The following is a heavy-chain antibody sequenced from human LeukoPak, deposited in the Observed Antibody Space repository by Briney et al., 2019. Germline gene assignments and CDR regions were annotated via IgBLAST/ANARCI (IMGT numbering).Heavy chain of an antibody. J-gene: IGHJ6*03. V-gene: IGHV4-59*01. CDR1: GGSISSYY. CDR2: IYYSGST. D-gene: IGHD6-13*01. CDR3: ARTTEAHSWRTRYYDYYMDV. Sequence: KTSETLSLTCTVSGGSISSYYWSWFRQPPGKGLEWIGYIYYSGSTNYNPSLKSRVTISVDTSKNQSSLKLSSVTAADTAVYYCARTTEAHSWRTRYYDYYMDVWGKGTTVTVSS.